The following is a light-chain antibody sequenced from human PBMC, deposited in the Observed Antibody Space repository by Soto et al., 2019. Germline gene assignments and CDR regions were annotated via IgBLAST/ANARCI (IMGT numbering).Light chain of an antibody. J-gene: IGLJ1*01. V-gene: IGLV2-8*01. Sequence: QSALTQPPSASGSPGQSVTISCTGTSSDVGAYTYVSWYQQHLGKAPKLMIYGVTERPSGVPDRFSGSKSGNTASLTVSGLQTEGEAYYYCSSYAGSNSYVFGSGTKVTVL. CDR1: SSDVGAYTY. CDR3: SSYAGSNSYV. CDR2: GVT.